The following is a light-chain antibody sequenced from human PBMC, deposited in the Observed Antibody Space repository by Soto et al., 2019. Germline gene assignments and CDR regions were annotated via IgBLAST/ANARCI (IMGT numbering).Light chain of an antibody. J-gene: IGKJ1*01. CDR3: HQRQSWPRT. V-gene: IGKV3D-15*01. CDR2: GAS. Sequence: EIVMTQSPATLSVSPGERATLSCWASQSVSSKLAWYQQKPGQAPRLLIYGASNRAAGIPARFSGSGSGTDFTLTISDVQPEDFAIYYCHQRQSWPRTFGQGTKVDIK. CDR1: QSVSSK.